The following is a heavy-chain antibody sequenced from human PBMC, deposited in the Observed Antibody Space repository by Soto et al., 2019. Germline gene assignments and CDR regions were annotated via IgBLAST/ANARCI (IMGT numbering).Heavy chain of an antibody. V-gene: IGHV4-61*01. D-gene: IGHD4-17*01. CDR2: IYHSGST. CDR1: GGPVSSGSYY. Sequence: QVQLQESGPGLVKPSETLSLTCSVSGGPVSSGSYYWSWIRQPPGKGLEWIGCIYHSGSTNYNTPLKSRVTISVDTSKKQISLKLSSVTAAETAVYYCAGGGDYEYFQYWGQGTLVTVSS. CDR3: AGGGDYEYFQY. J-gene: IGHJ1*01.